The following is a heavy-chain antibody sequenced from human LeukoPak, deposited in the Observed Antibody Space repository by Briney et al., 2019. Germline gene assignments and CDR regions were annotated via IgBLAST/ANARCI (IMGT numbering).Heavy chain of an antibody. CDR2: IYYSGST. V-gene: IGHV4-30-4*01. CDR3: ARATDGSGYDFDY. J-gene: IGHJ4*02. Sequence: SETLSLTCTVSGGSISSSDYYWSWIRQPPGKGLEWIGYIYYSGSTYYNPSLKSRVTISVDTSKNQFSLELSSVTAADTAVYYCARATDGSGYDFDYWGQGTLVTVSS. D-gene: IGHD5-12*01. CDR1: GGSISSSDYY.